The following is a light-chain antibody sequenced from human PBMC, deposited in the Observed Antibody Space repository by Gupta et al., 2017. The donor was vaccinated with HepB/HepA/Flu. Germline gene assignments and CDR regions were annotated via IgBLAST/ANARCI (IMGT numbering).Light chain of an antibody. CDR2: EVT. J-gene: IGLJ3*02. CDR3: TSHTTANTWV. CDR1: SDDIGSYNR. V-gene: IGLV2-18*02. Sequence: QSTLPQPPSVSGSPGPSVTISYTGTSDDIGSYNRVSWYQQSPGTTPKLLIYEVTNRPSGVPGRLSASESGNTASLTISGLKGEDEGDYYCTSHTTANTWVCGGGTKLTVL.